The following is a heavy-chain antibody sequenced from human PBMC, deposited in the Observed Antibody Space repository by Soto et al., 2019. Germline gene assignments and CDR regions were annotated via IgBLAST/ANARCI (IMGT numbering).Heavy chain of an antibody. Sequence: QVQLQESGPGLVKPSETLSLTCTVSGGTISSWYWSWIRQPPGKGLEWIGYIYYSGSTNCNPSLKSRVTLSVGTSKNQFSLKLSSVTAADTAVYYCARRYGSAIDYWGQGTLVTVSS. V-gene: IGHV4-59*08. CDR1: GGTISSWY. CDR3: ARRYGSAIDY. J-gene: IGHJ4*02. CDR2: IYYSGST. D-gene: IGHD1-26*01.